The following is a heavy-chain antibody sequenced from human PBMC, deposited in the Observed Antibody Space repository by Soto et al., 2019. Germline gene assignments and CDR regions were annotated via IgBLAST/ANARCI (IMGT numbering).Heavy chain of an antibody. CDR1: GGSFSGYY. CDR2: INHSGST. CDR3: ARERFLEWLSAYYYYGMDV. V-gene: IGHV4-34*01. J-gene: IGHJ6*02. D-gene: IGHD3-3*01. Sequence: SETLSLTCAVYGGSFSGYYWSWIRQPPGKGLEWIGEINHSGSTNYNPSLKSRVTISVDTSKNQFSLKLSSVTAADTAVYYCARERFLEWLSAYYYYGMDVWGQGTTVTVS.